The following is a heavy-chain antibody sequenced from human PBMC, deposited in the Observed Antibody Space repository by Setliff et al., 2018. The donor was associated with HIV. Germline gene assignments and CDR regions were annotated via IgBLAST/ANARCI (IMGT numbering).Heavy chain of an antibody. Sequence: PGGSLRLSCEPSGFTFGDFCMNWVRQAPGKGLEWISYISSKRTSIYYADSVKGRFTISRDNDRNSLYLQMNGLRAKDTAVYYCARGPTTVTNYYYYYMDVWGKGTTVTVSS. CDR1: GFTFGDFC. J-gene: IGHJ6*03. V-gene: IGHV3-48*01. D-gene: IGHD4-17*01. CDR2: ISSKRTSI. CDR3: ARGPTTVTNYYYYYMDV.